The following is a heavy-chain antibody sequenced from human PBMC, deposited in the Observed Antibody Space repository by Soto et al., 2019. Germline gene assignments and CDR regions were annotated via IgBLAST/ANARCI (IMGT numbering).Heavy chain of an antibody. Sequence: QVQLVQSGAEVKKPGSSVKVSCKASGGTFGSYAISWVRQAPGQGLEWMGGIIPIPGTANYAQKFQGRDTIAADDSTSTAYMELSSLRSEDTAVYYCARSQGSSTSLEIYYYYYYGMDVWGEGTTVTVSS. V-gene: IGHV1-69*01. CDR2: IIPIPGTA. CDR1: GGTFGSYA. D-gene: IGHD2-2*01. CDR3: ARSQGSSTSLEIYYYYYYGMDV. J-gene: IGHJ6*04.